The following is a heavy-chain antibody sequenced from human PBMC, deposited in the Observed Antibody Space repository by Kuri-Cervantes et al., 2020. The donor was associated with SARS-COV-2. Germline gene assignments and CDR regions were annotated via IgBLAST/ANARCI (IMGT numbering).Heavy chain of an antibody. CDR1: GLTFGDYA. Sequence: GESLKIYCTASGLTFGDYAMSWVRQAPGKGLEWVAFIRSKAYGGTTEYTASVKGRFTISRDDSKSIAYLQMNGLKTEDTAVYYCTRDLREYSSGYSNWGQGTLVTVSS. CDR2: IRSKAYGGTT. V-gene: IGHV3-49*04. D-gene: IGHD3-22*01. J-gene: IGHJ4*02. CDR3: TRDLREYSSGYSN.